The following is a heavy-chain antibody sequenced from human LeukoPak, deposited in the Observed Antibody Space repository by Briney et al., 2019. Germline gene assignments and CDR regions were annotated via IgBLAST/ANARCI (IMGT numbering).Heavy chain of an antibody. V-gene: IGHV3-30*03. CDR1: GFIFSSYG. D-gene: IGHD1-26*01. CDR3: AREAVYEGASFDY. CDR2: ISYDGSNK. J-gene: IGHJ4*02. Sequence: GGSLRLSCAASGFIFSSYGMHWVRQAPGKGLEWVAVISYDGSNKYYADSVKGRFTISRDNSKKTLYLQMNSLRAEDTAVYYCAREAVYEGASFDYWGQGTLVTVSS.